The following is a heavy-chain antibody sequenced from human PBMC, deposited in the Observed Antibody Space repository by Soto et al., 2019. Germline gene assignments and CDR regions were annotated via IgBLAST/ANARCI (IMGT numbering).Heavy chain of an antibody. Sequence: PGGSLRLSCAASGFTFSSYSMNWVRQAPGKGLEWVSSISSSSSYIYYADSVKGRFTISRDNAKNSLYLQMNSLRAEDTAVYYCAILYSSSWRNYYYYYGMDVWGQGTTVTVSS. CDR2: ISSSSSYI. V-gene: IGHV3-21*01. CDR1: GFTFSSYS. CDR3: AILYSSSWRNYYYYYGMDV. D-gene: IGHD6-13*01. J-gene: IGHJ6*02.